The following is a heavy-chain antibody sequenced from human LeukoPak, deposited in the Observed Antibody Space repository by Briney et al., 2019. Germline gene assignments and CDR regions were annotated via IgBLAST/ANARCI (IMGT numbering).Heavy chain of an antibody. CDR3: ARSIAARPRFDP. Sequence: SETLSLTCTVSGGSISSYYWSWIRQPPGKGLEWIGEINHSGSTNYNPSLKSRVTISVDTSKNQFSLKLSSVTAADTAVYYCARSIAARPRFDPWGQGTLVTVSS. J-gene: IGHJ5*02. V-gene: IGHV4-34*01. CDR2: INHSGST. D-gene: IGHD6-6*01. CDR1: GGSISSYY.